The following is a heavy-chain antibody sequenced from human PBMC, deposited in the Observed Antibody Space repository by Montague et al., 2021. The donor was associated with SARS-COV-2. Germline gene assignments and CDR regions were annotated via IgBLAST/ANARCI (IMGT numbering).Heavy chain of an antibody. CDR1: GGSISSYY. V-gene: IGHV4-59*01. Sequence: SETLSLTCTVSGGSISSYYWSWIRQPPGKGPEWIGYIYYSGSTNYNPSLKSRVTISVDTSKNQFSLKLSSVTAADTAVYYCARDRRFLEWPGLYYYYGMDVWGQGTTVTVSS. CDR2: IYYSGST. J-gene: IGHJ6*02. D-gene: IGHD3-3*01. CDR3: ARDRRFLEWPGLYYYYGMDV.